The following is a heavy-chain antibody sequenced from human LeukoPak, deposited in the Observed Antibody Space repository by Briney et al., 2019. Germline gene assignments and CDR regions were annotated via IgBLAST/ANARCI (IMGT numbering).Heavy chain of an antibody. V-gene: IGHV3-33*01. D-gene: IGHD3-22*01. CDR1: GFTFSSYG. CDR3: ARDYYDSSGYDY. J-gene: IGHJ4*02. CDR2: IWYDGSNK. Sequence: PGGSLRLSCAASGFTFSSYGMHWVRQAPGKGLEWVAVIWYDGSNKYYADSVKGRFTISRDNSENTLYLQMNSLRAEDTAVYYCARDYYDSSGYDYWGQGTLVTVSS.